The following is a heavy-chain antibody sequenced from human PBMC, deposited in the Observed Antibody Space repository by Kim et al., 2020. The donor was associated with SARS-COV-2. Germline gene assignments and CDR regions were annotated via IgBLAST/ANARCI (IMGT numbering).Heavy chain of an antibody. CDR3: ARALTIFGVVISAFDY. D-gene: IGHD3-3*01. J-gene: IGHJ4*02. Sequence: LKSRVTISVDTSKNQFSLKLSSVTAADTAVYYCARALTIFGVVISAFDYWGQGTLVTVSS. V-gene: IGHV4-31*02.